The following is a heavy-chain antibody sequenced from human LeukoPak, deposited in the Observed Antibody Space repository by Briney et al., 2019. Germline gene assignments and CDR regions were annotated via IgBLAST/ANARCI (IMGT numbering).Heavy chain of an antibody. Sequence: PRASVKVSCKASGGTFSSYAISWVRQAPGQGLEWIGRILPIFGIANYAQKFEGRVTITADKSTSTAYMELSSLRSEDTAVYYCARALVGFLEWSETNYNYYYGMDVWGQGTTVTVSS. D-gene: IGHD3-3*02. CDR2: ILPIFGIA. J-gene: IGHJ6*02. V-gene: IGHV1-69*04. CDR1: GGTFSSYA. CDR3: ARALVGFLEWSETNYNYYYGMDV.